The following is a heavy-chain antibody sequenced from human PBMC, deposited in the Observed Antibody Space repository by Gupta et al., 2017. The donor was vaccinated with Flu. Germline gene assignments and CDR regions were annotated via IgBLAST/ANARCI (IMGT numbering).Heavy chain of an antibody. J-gene: IGHJ4*02. CDR1: GFSLSSGRTG. CDR2: IFSNDQK. D-gene: IGHD4-11*01. CDR3: ARVLFSPLQMCDY. Sequence: QVTLKESGPVLVKSTETLTLTCTVSGFSLSSGRTGVSWVRQPPGQALEWLAHIFSNDQKSYNTSLKSRLTISKDTSKSQVFLTMTNMDPVDTATYHCARVLFSPLQMCDYWGQGTLVTVSS. V-gene: IGHV2-26*01.